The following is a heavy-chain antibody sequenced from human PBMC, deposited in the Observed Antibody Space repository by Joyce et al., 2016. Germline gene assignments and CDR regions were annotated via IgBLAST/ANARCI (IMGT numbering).Heavy chain of an antibody. CDR2: ITRSGSYM. CDR1: AFSFDSSS. J-gene: IGHJ4*02. Sequence: EVQLVESGGVLVKPGGSLRLSCVVSAFSFDSSSMNWVRQDPGNGLEWVSSITRSGSYMYDADSVKGRVTISRDNAKNSVYLKMNGLRAEDTAVYYCTRGAGRADYWGQGTLVTVSS. V-gene: IGHV3-21*01. D-gene: IGHD6-25*01. CDR3: TRGAGRADY.